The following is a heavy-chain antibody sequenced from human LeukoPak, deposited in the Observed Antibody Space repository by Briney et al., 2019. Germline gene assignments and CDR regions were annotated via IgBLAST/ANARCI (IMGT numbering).Heavy chain of an antibody. D-gene: IGHD6-13*01. CDR2: MNPNSGNT. CDR1: GYTFTSYD. CDR3: ARVRPRSYSSSWWDPGAPPRSWGKTPPEILYYYAMDV. J-gene: IGHJ6*02. Sequence: GASVKVSCKASGYTFTSYDINWVRQATGQGLEWMGWMNPNSGNTGYAQKFQGRVTMTRITSLSTAYMELSSLRSEDTAVYYCARVRPRSYSSSWWDPGAPPRSWGKTPPEILYYYAMDVWGQGTTVTVSS. V-gene: IGHV1-8*01.